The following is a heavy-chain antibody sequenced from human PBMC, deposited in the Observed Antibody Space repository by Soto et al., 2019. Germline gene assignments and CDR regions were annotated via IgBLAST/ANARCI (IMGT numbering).Heavy chain of an antibody. CDR2: ISYDGSHK. J-gene: IGHJ4*02. Sequence: QVQLVESGGGVVQPGRSLRLSCAGSGFTFSNYGLHWVRQAPGKGLEWVAVISYDGSHKYYADSVKGRFTISRDNSKNMLYLQMDSLRAEDTAVYYCAKDGAPRYCRRSSCIPAGAYWGQGTLVTVSS. CDR3: AKDGAPRYCRRSSCIPAGAY. CDR1: GFTFSNYG. D-gene: IGHD2-15*01. V-gene: IGHV3-30*18.